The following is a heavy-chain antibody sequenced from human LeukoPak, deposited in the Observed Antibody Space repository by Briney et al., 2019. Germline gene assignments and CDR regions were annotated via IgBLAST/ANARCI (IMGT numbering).Heavy chain of an antibody. CDR1: GFTFSSYS. CDR2: ISSSSSYI. Sequence: GGSLRLSCAASGFTFSSYSMNWVRQAPGKGLEWVSSISSSSSYIYYADSVKGRFTISRDNAKNSLYLQMNSLRAEDTAVYYCARDNYDFWSGPSWTLDYWGQGTLVTVSS. V-gene: IGHV3-21*01. J-gene: IGHJ4*02. CDR3: ARDNYDFWSGPSWTLDY. D-gene: IGHD3-3*01.